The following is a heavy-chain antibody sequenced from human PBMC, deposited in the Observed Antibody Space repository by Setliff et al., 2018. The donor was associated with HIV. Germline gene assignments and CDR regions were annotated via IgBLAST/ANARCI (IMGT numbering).Heavy chain of an antibody. V-gene: IGHV4-4*07. CDR2: IDTSGST. CDR3: ASTSFYMARGVIVTNALDI. Sequence: LSLTCTVSGGSISSYYWNWIRQPAGEGLEWIGHIDTSGSTNYNPSLKSRVTMSVDTSKNKFSLRLTSVTAADTAVYYCASTSFYMARGVIVTNALDIWGQGTMVTVSS. D-gene: IGHD3-10*01. J-gene: IGHJ3*02. CDR1: GGSISSYY.